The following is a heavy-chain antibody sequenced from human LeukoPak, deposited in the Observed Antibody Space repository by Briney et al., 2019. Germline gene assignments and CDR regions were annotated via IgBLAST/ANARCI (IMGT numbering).Heavy chain of an antibody. Sequence: PSQTLSLTCTVSGGSISSYYWSWIRQPPGKGLEWIGYIYYSGSTNYNPSLKSRVTISVDTSKNQFSLKLSSVTAADTAVYYCARDIRGITIFAVALMDVWGRGTTVTVSS. CDR2: IYYSGST. D-gene: IGHD3-3*01. V-gene: IGHV4-59*12. CDR1: GGSISSYY. J-gene: IGHJ6*03. CDR3: ARDIRGITIFAVALMDV.